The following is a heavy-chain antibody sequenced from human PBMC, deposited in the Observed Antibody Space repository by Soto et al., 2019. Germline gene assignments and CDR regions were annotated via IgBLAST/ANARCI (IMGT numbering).Heavy chain of an antibody. CDR1: GYTFTNNV. D-gene: IGHD5-18*01. Sequence: ASVKVSCKISGYTFTNNVIHWVRQAPGQRLEWIGWVNAGNDNTKWSREFQGRLTLTKDTSATTAYMELSSLTPEDTAIYFCAREVPYGYSRFDYRGKGTLVTVSS. J-gene: IGHJ4*02. V-gene: IGHV1-3*01. CDR3: AREVPYGYSRFDY. CDR2: VNAGNDNT.